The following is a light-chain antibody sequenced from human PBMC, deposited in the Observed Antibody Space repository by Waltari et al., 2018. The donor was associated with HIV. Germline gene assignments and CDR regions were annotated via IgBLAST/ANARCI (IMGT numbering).Light chain of an antibody. CDR3: HQYDNWPPWT. J-gene: IGKJ1*01. CDR1: QSVSSN. Sequence: EVVMTQSPATLSVSLGERVTLSCRASQSVSSNLAWYQQKPDQAPRLLIYGASTRASGIPARFSGSGSGTEFTLTISSLQSEDFAVYYCHQYDNWPPWTFGQGTKVEIK. V-gene: IGKV3-15*01. CDR2: GAS.